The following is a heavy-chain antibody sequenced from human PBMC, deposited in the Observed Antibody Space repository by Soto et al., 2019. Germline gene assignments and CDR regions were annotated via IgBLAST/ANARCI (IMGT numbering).Heavy chain of an antibody. D-gene: IGHD2-21*02. J-gene: IGHJ5*02. V-gene: IGHV3-33*01. Sequence: GSLKISCAASGFTFSNYGMHWVRQAPGKGLEWVALTWFDGSKQYYVDSVKGRFTISRDNSKNTLYLQMNNLRAEDTAVYYCARATAYCGGDCYPGTWGQGTLVTVSS. CDR3: ARATAYCGGDCYPGT. CDR1: GFTFSNYG. CDR2: TWFDGSKQ.